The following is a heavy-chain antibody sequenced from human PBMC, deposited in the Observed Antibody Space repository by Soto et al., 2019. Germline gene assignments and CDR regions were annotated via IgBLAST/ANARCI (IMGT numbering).Heavy chain of an antibody. CDR3: ARVYDSSGSNWFDP. J-gene: IGHJ5*02. V-gene: IGHV4-31*03. D-gene: IGHD3-22*01. CDR2: IYYSGST. CDR1: GGSISSGGYY. Sequence: QVQLQESGPGLVKPSQTLSLTCTVSGGSISSGGYYWSWIRQHPGKGLEWIGYIYYSGSTYYNPSLKSRVTISVDTSKNQFSLKLSSVTAADTAVYSCARVYDSSGSNWFDPCGQGTLVTVSS.